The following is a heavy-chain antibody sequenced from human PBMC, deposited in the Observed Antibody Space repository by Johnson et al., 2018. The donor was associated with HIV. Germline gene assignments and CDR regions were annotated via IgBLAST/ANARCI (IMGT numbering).Heavy chain of an antibody. CDR2: ISSSGSTI. D-gene: IGHD4-11*01. V-gene: IGHV3-48*04. Sequence: VQLVESGGGLVQPGGSLRLSCAASGFIFSSYAMSWVRQAPGKGLEWVSYISSSGSTIYYADSVKGRFTISRDNAKNSLYLQMNSLRAEDTAVYYCARAPGNYGGAFDIWGQGTMVTVSS. J-gene: IGHJ3*02. CDR3: ARAPGNYGGAFDI. CDR1: GFIFSSYA.